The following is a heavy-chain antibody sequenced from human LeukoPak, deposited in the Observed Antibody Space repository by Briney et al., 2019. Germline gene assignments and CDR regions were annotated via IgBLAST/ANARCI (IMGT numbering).Heavy chain of an antibody. V-gene: IGHV4-39*01. J-gene: IGHJ5*02. Sequence: SETLSLTCTVSGGSISSSSYYWGWIRQPPGKGLEWIGSIYHSGSTYYNPSLKSRVTISVDTSKNQFSLKLSSVTAADTAVYYCARLLGYYDVWSGYLNWFDPWGQGTLVAVSS. D-gene: IGHD3-3*01. CDR2: IYHSGST. CDR3: ARLLGYYDVWSGYLNWFDP. CDR1: GGSISSSSYY.